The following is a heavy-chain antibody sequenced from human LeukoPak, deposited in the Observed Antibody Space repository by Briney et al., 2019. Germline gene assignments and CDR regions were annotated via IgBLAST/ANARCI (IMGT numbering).Heavy chain of an antibody. Sequence: GGSLRLSCAASGFTFDDYAMHWVRQAPGKGLEWVSGISWNSGIIGYAYSVKGRFTISRDNAKNSLYLQMNSLRAEDTALYYCAKDFSPVGATDGSFDYWGQGTLVTVSS. D-gene: IGHD1-26*01. CDR2: ISWNSGII. J-gene: IGHJ4*02. CDR1: GFTFDDYA. V-gene: IGHV3-9*01. CDR3: AKDFSPVGATDGSFDY.